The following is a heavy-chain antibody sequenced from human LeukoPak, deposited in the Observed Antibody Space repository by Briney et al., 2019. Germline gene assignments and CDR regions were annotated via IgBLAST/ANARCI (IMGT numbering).Heavy chain of an antibody. J-gene: IGHJ4*02. CDR3: AKDPTGIYDFWSGYYSAF. D-gene: IGHD3-3*01. CDR2: ISGSGGST. CDR1: GFTFSSYA. V-gene: IGHV3-23*01. Sequence: PGGSLRLSCAASGFTFSSYAMSWVRQAPGKGLEWVSAISGSGGSTYYADSVKGRFTISRDNSKNTLYLQMNSLRAEDTAVYYCAKDPTGIYDFWSGYYSAFWGQGTLVTVSS.